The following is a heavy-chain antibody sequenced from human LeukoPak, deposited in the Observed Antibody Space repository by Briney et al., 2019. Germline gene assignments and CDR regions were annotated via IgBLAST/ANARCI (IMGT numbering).Heavy chain of an antibody. D-gene: IGHD4-17*01. V-gene: IGHV1-18*01. CDR2: ISTQSGNT. Sequence: GASVKVSCEASGYTLTSYGINWMRQAPGQGLEWMGWISTQSGNTNYAQKVQDRLTLTTDRSTNTAYMELRSLRADDPAVYYCARGAYGDKWGQGTLVTVSS. CDR3: ARGAYGDK. CDR1: GYTLTSYG. J-gene: IGHJ4*02.